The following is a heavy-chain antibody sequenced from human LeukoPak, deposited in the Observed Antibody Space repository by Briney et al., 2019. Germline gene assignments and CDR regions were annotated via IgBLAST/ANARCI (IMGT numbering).Heavy chain of an antibody. V-gene: IGHV4-59*01. CDR1: GASISTYY. D-gene: IGHD1-1*01. J-gene: IGHJ3*02. Sequence: PSETLSLTCTVSGASISTYYWSWIRQSPGKGLEWIGYLYYRGSPNYNPSLKSRVTISVDTSENHFSLTLSSVTAADTAVYYCAKLQPNSGEWAFDIWGQGTMVTVSS. CDR3: AKLQPNSGEWAFDI. CDR2: LYYRGSP.